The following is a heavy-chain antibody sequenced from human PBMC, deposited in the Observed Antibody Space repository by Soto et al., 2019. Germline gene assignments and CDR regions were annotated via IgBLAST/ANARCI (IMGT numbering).Heavy chain of an antibody. Sequence: ATLSITGHDYGGSFSGDYGSWIRLPPGKGLEWIGEINHSGRTNYNPSLKSRVAISVDTSKNQFSLKVSSVTAADTAVYYCARGSGWYGLFDYWGQGTLVTVYS. J-gene: IGHJ4*02. V-gene: IGHV4-34*01. CDR1: GGSFSGDY. CDR3: ARGSGWYGLFDY. CDR2: INHSGRT. D-gene: IGHD6-19*01.